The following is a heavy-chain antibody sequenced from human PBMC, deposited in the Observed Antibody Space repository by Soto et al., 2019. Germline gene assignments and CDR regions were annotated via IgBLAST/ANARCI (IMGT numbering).Heavy chain of an antibody. CDR3: AREWPVTSDY. CDR2: INPSGGST. D-gene: IGHD4-17*01. Sequence: ASVKVSCKASGHTFTNYYMHWVRQAPGQGLEWMGIINPSGGSTSYAQKFQGRVTMTRDTSTSTVYMELSSLRLEDAAVYYCAREWPVTSDYWGQGTLVTVSS. J-gene: IGHJ4*02. V-gene: IGHV1-46*01. CDR1: GHTFTNYY.